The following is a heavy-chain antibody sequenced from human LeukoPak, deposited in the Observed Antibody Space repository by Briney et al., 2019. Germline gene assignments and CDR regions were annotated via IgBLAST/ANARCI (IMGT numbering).Heavy chain of an antibody. D-gene: IGHD3-10*01. V-gene: IGHV3-7*02. J-gene: IGHJ4*02. CDR2: IRQDGKEI. CDR1: GFTFSSYA. Sequence: HAGGSLRLSCAASGFTFSSYAMTWVRQAPGKGPEWVANIRQDGKEIHYVDSVKGRFTVSRDNAKNSLYLQMNSLRGEDTAVYYCVSAIRAHTLFDYWGQGTLVTVSS. CDR3: VSAIRAHTLFDY.